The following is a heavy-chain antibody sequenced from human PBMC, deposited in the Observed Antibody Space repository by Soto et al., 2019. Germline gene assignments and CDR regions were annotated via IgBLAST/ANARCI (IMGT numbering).Heavy chain of an antibody. CDR3: ARGHLAVVPVASWFYYMDV. J-gene: IGHJ6*03. CDR2: INADNGNT. V-gene: IGHV1-3*01. CDR1: GYTFTNYA. Sequence: QVQLVQSRAEVEKPGASVKVSCKASGYTFTNYAVHWVRQAPGQRLEWMGWINADNGNTRFSQNLQGRVTITRDTSARTVYMELSSLRSEDTAVYYCARGHLAVVPVASWFYYMDVWGKGTTVTVSS. D-gene: IGHD2-2*01.